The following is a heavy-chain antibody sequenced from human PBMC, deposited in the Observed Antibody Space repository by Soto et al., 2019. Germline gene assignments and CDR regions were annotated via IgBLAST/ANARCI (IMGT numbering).Heavy chain of an antibody. D-gene: IGHD3-10*01. Sequence: ASVKVSCKASGYTFTSYYMHWVRQAPGQGLEWMGIINPSGGSTSYAQKFQGRVTMTRDTSTSTVYMELSSLRSEDTAVYYCARTITMVRGVISAYFDYWGQGTLVTVSS. CDR2: INPSGGST. CDR1: GYTFTSYY. V-gene: IGHV1-46*03. CDR3: ARTITMVRGVISAYFDY. J-gene: IGHJ4*02.